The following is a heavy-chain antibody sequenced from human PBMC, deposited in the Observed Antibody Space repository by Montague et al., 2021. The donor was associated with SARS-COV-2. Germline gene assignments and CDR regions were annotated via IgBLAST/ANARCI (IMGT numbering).Heavy chain of an antibody. D-gene: IGHD3-10*01. CDR2: ISYSGRT. CDR1: GGSVSSSPYY. V-gene: IGHV4-39*01. CDR3: ASSYYYGSGTYVYNYYMDV. J-gene: IGHJ6*03. Sequence: SETLSLTCTVSGGSVSSSPYYWGWIRQPPGRGLEWVGSISYSGRTYFSPSLKSRLTISVDSSENQFSLRLSSVTAADTAVYYCASSYYYGSGTYVYNYYMDVWGKGPTVPV.